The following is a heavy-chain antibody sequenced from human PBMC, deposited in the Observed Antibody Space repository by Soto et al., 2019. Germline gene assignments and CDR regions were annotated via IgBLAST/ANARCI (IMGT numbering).Heavy chain of an antibody. Sequence: PGGSLRLSCVASEFSFSNLWMTWVRRASGKGLEFLATINPDGSETYYVESVKGRFTISRGNAKNSVSLHMNSLGVEDTGLYYCTTDLNWSGTWGQGTMVTVSS. V-gene: IGHV3-7*01. CDR2: INPDGSET. CDR3: TTDLNWSGT. CDR1: EFSFSNLW. D-gene: IGHD3-3*01. J-gene: IGHJ5*01.